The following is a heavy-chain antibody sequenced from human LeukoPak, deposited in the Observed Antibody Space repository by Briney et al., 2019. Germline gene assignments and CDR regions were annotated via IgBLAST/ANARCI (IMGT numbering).Heavy chain of an antibody. Sequence: GGSLRLSCAASGFTFSSYSMNWVRQAPGKGLEWVSYISSSSSTIYYADSVKGRFTISRDNAKNSLYLQVNSLRAEDTAVYYCASIGITMVRDSYYFDYWGQGTLVTVSS. CDR1: GFTFSSYS. V-gene: IGHV3-48*01. CDR2: ISSSSSTI. D-gene: IGHD3-10*01. J-gene: IGHJ4*02. CDR3: ASIGITMVRDSYYFDY.